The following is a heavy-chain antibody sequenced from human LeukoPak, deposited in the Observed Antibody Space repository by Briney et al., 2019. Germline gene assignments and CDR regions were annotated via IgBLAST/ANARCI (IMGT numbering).Heavy chain of an antibody. CDR2: ITSNGGST. D-gene: IGHD1-26*01. V-gene: IGHV3-64D*08. J-gene: IGHJ5*02. CDR3: VTVGMTSISSYLRFDP. Sequence: GGSLRLSCSASGFTFSTNSMHWVRQAPGKGLEFVSAITSNGGSTYYADSVKGRFTISRDNSKNTLYLQMSSLRAEDTAVYYCVTVGMTSISSYLRFDPRGQGTLVSVSS. CDR1: GFTFSTNS.